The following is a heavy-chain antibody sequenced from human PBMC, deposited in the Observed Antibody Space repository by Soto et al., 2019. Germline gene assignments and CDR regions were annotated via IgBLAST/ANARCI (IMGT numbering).Heavy chain of an antibody. Sequence: EVQLLESGGGLVQPGGSLRLSCAASGFTFSSYAMSWVRQAPGKGLEWVSAISGSGGSTYYADSVKGRFTISRDNSKNTLYLQMNSLRAEDTAVYSCAKARVTAFEGSKQYYYYMDVWGKGTTVTVSS. CDR1: GFTFSSYA. V-gene: IGHV3-23*01. D-gene: IGHD3-10*01. J-gene: IGHJ6*03. CDR2: ISGSGGST. CDR3: AKARVTAFEGSKQYYYYMDV.